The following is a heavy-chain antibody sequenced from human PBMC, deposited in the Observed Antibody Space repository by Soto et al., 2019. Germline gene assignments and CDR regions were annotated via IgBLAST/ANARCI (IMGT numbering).Heavy chain of an antibody. CDR1: GYTFTSYA. J-gene: IGHJ5*02. Sequence: GASVKVSCKASGYTFTSYAMHWVRQAPGQRLEWMGWINAGNGNTKYSQKFQGRVTITRDTSASTAYMERSSLRSEDTAVYYCARAELYYDFWGGLGFNLWSVWFDPWGQGTLVTVSS. CDR3: ARAELYYDFWGGLGFNLWSVWFDP. CDR2: INAGNGNT. V-gene: IGHV1-3*01. D-gene: IGHD3-3*01.